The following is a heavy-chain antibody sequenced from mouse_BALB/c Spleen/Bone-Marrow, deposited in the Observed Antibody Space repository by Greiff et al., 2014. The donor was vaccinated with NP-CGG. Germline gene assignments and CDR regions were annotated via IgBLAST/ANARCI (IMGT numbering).Heavy chain of an antibody. J-gene: IGHJ3*01. CDR2: IYPGDGDT. CDR1: GYTFTSYW. Sequence: QVQLQQSGAELAGPGASVKLSCKASGYTFTSYWMQWVKQRPGQGLEWIGAIYPGDGDTRYTQKFKGKATLTADKSSSTAYMQLSSLASEDSAVYYCAKEGRGAYWGQGTLVTVSA. V-gene: IGHV1-87*01. CDR3: AKEGRGAY. D-gene: IGHD3-3*01.